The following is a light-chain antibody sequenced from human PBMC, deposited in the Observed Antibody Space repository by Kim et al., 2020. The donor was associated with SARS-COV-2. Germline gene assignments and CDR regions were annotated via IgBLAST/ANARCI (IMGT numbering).Light chain of an antibody. CDR3: NSRDSSGNHVV. V-gene: IGLV3-19*01. Sequence: GQTVWITRQGDSIGSYYAVWYHQKPGQAPVLVIYGKINRPSGIPDRFSGSSSGNTASLAITGAQSEDEADYYCNSRDSSGNHVVFGGGTQLTVL. CDR2: GKI. CDR1: SIGSYY. J-gene: IGLJ2*01.